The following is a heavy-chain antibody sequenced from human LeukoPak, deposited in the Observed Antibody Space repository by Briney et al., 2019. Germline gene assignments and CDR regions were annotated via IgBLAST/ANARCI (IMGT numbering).Heavy chain of an antibody. Sequence: SETLSLTCSVSVDSIRSDYWSWIRQPPGKGLEWIGYIYRIGNTDYNPSLKSRVTISLDTSKNQLSLNLTSVTAADTAVYYCAGRGQRYFRDWGQGTLVTVSS. J-gene: IGHJ1*01. D-gene: IGHD3-9*01. CDR2: IYRIGNT. CDR3: AGRGQRYFRD. V-gene: IGHV4-59*12. CDR1: VDSIRSDY.